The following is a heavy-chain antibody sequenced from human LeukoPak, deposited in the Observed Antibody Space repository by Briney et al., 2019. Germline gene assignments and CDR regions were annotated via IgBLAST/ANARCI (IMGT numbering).Heavy chain of an antibody. D-gene: IGHD2-21*01. J-gene: IGHJ1*01. Sequence: GESLKISCKGSGYSFTSYWIGWVRQMPGKGLEWVGIIYPGDSDTRYSPSFQGQVTISADKSISTAYLQWSSLKASDTAMYYCARLSWTLSWFSGAEYFQHWGQGTLVTVSS. CDR3: ARLSWTLSWFSGAEYFQH. CDR1: GYSFTSYW. V-gene: IGHV5-51*01. CDR2: IYPGDSDT.